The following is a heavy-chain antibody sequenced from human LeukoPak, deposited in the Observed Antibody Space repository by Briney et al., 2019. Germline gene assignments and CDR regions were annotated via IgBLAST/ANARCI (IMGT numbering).Heavy chain of an antibody. V-gene: IGHV3-53*01. D-gene: IGHD1-20*01. Sequence: PGGSLRLSCAASGFTVSSNYMSWVRQAPGKGLDWVSIIYSGGSTYSADSVKGRFTISRDNSKNTLYLQMNSLRAEDTAVYYCARGRGAITGTTGYYFDYWGQGTLATVSS. CDR1: GFTVSSNY. J-gene: IGHJ4*02. CDR3: ARGRGAITGTTGYYFDY. CDR2: IYSGGST.